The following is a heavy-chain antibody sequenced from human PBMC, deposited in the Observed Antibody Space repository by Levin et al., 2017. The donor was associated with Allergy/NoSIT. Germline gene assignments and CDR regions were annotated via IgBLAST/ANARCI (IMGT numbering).Heavy chain of an antibody. D-gene: IGHD3-22*01. CDR1: GYTFTGYY. CDR3: ARDTPTYYYDSSGYSQPKLKANPDY. V-gene: IGHV1-2*06. Sequence: ASVKVSCKASGYTFTGYYMHWVRQAPGQGLEWMGRINPNSGGTNYAQKFQGRVTMTRDTSISTAYMELSRLRSDDTAVYYCARDTPTYYYDSSGYSQPKLKANPDYWGQGTLVTVSS. J-gene: IGHJ4*02. CDR2: INPNSGGT.